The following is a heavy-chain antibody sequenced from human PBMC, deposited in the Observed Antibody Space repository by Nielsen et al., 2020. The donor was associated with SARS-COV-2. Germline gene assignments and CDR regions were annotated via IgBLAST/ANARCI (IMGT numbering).Heavy chain of an antibody. CDR3: AKLPVSYSSSWFYFDY. D-gene: IGHD6-13*01. J-gene: IGHJ4*02. V-gene: IGHV3-23*01. CDR1: GFTFSSYA. CDR2: ISGSGITT. Sequence: GESLKISCAASGFTFSSYAMSWVRQAPGKGLEWVSSISGSGITTDYADSVKGRFTISRDNSKNTLYLQMNSLRAEDTAVYYCAKLPVSYSSSWFYFDYWGQGPLVTVSS.